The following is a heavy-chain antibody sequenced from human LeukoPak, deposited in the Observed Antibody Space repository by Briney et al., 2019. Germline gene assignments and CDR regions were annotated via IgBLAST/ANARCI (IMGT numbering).Heavy chain of an antibody. D-gene: IGHD1-26*01. CDR2: TYYRSKWYN. J-gene: IGHJ6*02. CDR1: GDGVSSTSTA. Sequence: SQTLSLTCAISGDGVSSTSTAWNWIRQSPSRGLEWLGRTYYRSKWYNDYAVSVKSRITINPDTSKNQFSLQLNSVTPEDTAVYYCARDRASRVGATKGEYYYGMDVWGQGTTVTVSS. V-gene: IGHV6-1*01. CDR3: ARDRASRVGATKGEYYYGMDV.